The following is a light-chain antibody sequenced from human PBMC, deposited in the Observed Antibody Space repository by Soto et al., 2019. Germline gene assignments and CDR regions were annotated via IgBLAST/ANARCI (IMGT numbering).Light chain of an antibody. Sequence: EIVLTHSPATLSLSPGERATLPCRASQSVSSYLAWYQQRPGQAPRLLIYDASNRATGIPARFSGRGSWTDFILTIRSLEPEDFAVYYCQQRSNWPLTFGGGTKVEIK. CDR2: DAS. J-gene: IGKJ4*01. CDR3: QQRSNWPLT. V-gene: IGKV3-11*01. CDR1: QSVSSY.